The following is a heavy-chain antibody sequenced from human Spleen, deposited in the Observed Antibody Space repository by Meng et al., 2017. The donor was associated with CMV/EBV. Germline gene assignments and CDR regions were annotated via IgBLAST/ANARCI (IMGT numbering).Heavy chain of an antibody. V-gene: IGHV4-34*01. Sequence: YSWSWIRQPPGKGLEWIGEINHSGSTNYNPSLKSRVTISVDTSKNQFSLKLSSVTAADTAVYYCARGRRASPRYCTNGVCYSDWFDPWGQGTLVTVSS. CDR3: ARGRRASPRYCTNGVCYSDWFDP. CDR2: INHSGST. D-gene: IGHD2-8*01. CDR1: YS. J-gene: IGHJ5*02.